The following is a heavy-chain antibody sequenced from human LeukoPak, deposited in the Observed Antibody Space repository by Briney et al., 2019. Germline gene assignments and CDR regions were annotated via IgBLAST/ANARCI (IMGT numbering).Heavy chain of an antibody. CDR1: GGSISSYY. V-gene: IGHV4-59*01. D-gene: IGHD3-9*01. CDR3: ARVGYYDILTGYYNYGMDV. CDR2: IYYSGST. Sequence: SETLSLTCTVSGGSISSYYWSWIRQPPGKGLEWIGYIYYSGSTNYNPSLKSRVTISVDTSKNQFSLKLSSVTAADTAVYYCARVGYYDILTGYYNYGMDVWGQGTTVTVSS. J-gene: IGHJ6*02.